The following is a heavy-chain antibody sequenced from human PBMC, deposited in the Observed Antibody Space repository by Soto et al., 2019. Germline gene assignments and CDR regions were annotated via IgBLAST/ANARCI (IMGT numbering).Heavy chain of an antibody. Sequence: GGSLRLSCSASGFTFSSYAMHWVRQAPGKGLEYVSAISSNGGSTYYADSVKGRFTISRDNSKNTLYLQMSSLRAEDTAVYYCVKDKVTMIVVVNPSGGDAFDIWGQGTMVTVSS. CDR1: GFTFSSYA. CDR3: VKDKVTMIVVVNPSGGDAFDI. CDR2: ISSNGGST. D-gene: IGHD3-22*01. V-gene: IGHV3-64D*08. J-gene: IGHJ3*02.